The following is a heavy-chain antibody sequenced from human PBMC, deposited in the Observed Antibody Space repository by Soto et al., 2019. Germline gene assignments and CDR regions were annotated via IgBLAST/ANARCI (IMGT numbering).Heavy chain of an antibody. D-gene: IGHD6-19*01. Sequence: PGGSLRLSCAASGFTFSSYAMSWVRQAPGKGLEWVSAISGSGGSTYYADSVKGRFTISRDNSKNTLYLQMNSLRAEDTAVYYCAKVVSGHGGWPYYYYYYGMDVWGQGTTVTVSS. V-gene: IGHV3-23*01. J-gene: IGHJ6*02. CDR2: ISGSGGST. CDR1: GFTFSSYA. CDR3: AKVVSGHGGWPYYYYYYGMDV.